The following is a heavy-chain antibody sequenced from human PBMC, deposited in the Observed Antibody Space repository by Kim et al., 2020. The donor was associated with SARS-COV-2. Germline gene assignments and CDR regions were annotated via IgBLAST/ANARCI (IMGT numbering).Heavy chain of an antibody. CDR3: ARDSITMIVVVTPIDY. V-gene: IGHV3-48*02. D-gene: IGHD3-22*01. Sequence: SVKGRFTISRENAKNSLYLQMNSLGDEDTAVYYCARDSITMIVVVTPIDYWGQGTLVTVSS. J-gene: IGHJ4*02.